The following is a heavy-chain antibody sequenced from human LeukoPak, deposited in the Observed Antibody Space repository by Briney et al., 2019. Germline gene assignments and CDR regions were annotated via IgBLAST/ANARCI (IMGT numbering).Heavy chain of an antibody. D-gene: IGHD2-15*01. CDR2: ISGSGGST. V-gene: IGHV3-23*01. CDR1: GFTFSSYA. CDR3: AKGRYCSGGSCYSIGNWFDP. J-gene: IGHJ5*02. Sequence: GSLRLSCAASGFTFSSYAMSWVRQAPGKGLEWVSAISGSGGSTYYADSVKGRFTISRDNSKNTLYLQMNSLRAEDTAVYYCAKGRYCSGGSCYSIGNWFDPWGQGTLVTVSS.